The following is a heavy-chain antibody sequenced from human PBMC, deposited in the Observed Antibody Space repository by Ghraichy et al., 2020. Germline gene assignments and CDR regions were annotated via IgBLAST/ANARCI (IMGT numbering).Heavy chain of an antibody. CDR2: ISYDGSNK. CDR3: AKDRSTKQRQDYYDYYGMDV. Sequence: GGSLRLSCAASGFTFSSYGMHWVRQAPGKGLEWVAVISYDGSNKYYADSVKGRFTISRDNSKNTLYLQMNSLRAEDTAVHYCAKDRSTKQRQDYYDYYGMDVWGQGTTVTVSS. V-gene: IGHV3-30*18. CDR1: GFTFSSYG. D-gene: IGHD1/OR15-1a*01. J-gene: IGHJ6*02.